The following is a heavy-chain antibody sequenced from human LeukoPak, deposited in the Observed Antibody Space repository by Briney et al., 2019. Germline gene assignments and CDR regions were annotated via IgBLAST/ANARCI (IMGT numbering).Heavy chain of an antibody. D-gene: IGHD3-3*01. CDR1: EFSVGSNY. Sequence: GGSLRLSCAASEFSVGSNYMTWVRQAPGKGLEWVSLIYSGGSTYYADSVKGRFTISRDSSKNTLYLQMNSLRAEDTAVYYCARVFGSRFDYWGQGTLVTVSS. CDR2: IYSGGST. CDR3: ARVFGSRFDY. V-gene: IGHV3-66*01. J-gene: IGHJ4*02.